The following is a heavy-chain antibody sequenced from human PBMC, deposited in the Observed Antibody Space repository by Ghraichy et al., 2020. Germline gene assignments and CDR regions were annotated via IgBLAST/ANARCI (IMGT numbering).Heavy chain of an antibody. CDR3: ARVMPVTTFDH. J-gene: IGHJ4*02. CDR2: INPSGGST. CDR1: GYTFSNHY. Sequence: ASVKVSCKASGYTFSNHYIFWVRQAPGQGLEWMGLINPSGGSTTYAQKFQGRVTLTSDKSTCTVYMELSSLTSEDTAVYYCARVMPVTTFDHWGQGTLVSIPS. D-gene: IGHD4-11*01. V-gene: IGHV1-46*01.